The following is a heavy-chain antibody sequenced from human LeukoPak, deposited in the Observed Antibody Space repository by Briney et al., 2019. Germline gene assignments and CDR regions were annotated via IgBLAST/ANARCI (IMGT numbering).Heavy chain of an antibody. J-gene: IGHJ6*03. Sequence: GASVKVSCKASGGTFSSYAISWVRQAPGQGLEWMGGIIPIFGTANYAQKFQGRVTITADESTSTAYMELSSLRSEDTAVYYCARSGVVPALYYMDVWGKGTTVTVSS. CDR2: IIPIFGTA. CDR3: ARSGVVPALYYMDV. D-gene: IGHD2-2*01. V-gene: IGHV1-69*13. CDR1: GGTFSSYA.